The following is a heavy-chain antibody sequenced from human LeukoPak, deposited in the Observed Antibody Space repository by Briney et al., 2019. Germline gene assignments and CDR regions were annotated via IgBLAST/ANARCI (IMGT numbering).Heavy chain of an antibody. CDR3: PRGRGVGNI. V-gene: IGHV4-30-4*08. CDR2: IYYTGST. J-gene: IGHJ3*02. CDR1: GGSISSGDYY. Sequence: SETLSLTCTVSGGSISSGDYYWSWNRQPPGKGLEWIGNIYYTGSTYYKPSLKTRITISLDTSKNQFSLNLSSVTVADTAVYYCPRGRGVGNIWGQGTVVTVSP. D-gene: IGHD6-25*01.